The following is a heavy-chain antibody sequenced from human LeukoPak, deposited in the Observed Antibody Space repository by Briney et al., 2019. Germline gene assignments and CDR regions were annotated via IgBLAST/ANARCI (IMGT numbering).Heavy chain of an antibody. J-gene: IGHJ3*02. Sequence: PGRSLRLSCAASGFIFNTFAMHWVRQAPGKGLEWVALISYDGNFRNYAESVKGRFTISRDNSKNTVRLQMSSLGAEDTAVYYCARPSPPGGIVYGFHIWGQGTMVTVSS. D-gene: IGHD3-16*02. CDR2: ISYDGNFR. CDR1: GFIFNTFA. CDR3: ARPSPPGGIVYGFHI. V-gene: IGHV3-30*04.